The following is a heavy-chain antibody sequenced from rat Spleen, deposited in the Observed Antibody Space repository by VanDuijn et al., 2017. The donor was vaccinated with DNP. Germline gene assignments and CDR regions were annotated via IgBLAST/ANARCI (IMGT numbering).Heavy chain of an antibody. V-gene: IGHV5-25*01. CDR1: GFTFTFYG. Sequence: EVQLVESGGGLVQPGRSMKLSCAASGFTFTFYGMAWVRQAPAKGLEWVATISGSGGNTYYRDSVKGRFTISRDNAQSTLYLQMNSLRSEDTASYYCARGGRSYFDYWGQGVMVTVSS. D-gene: IGHD1-11*01. CDR2: ISGSGGNT. J-gene: IGHJ2*01. CDR3: ARGGRSYFDY.